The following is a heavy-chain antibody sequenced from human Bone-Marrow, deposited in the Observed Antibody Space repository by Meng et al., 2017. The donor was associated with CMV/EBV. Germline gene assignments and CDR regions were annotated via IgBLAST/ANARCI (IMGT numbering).Heavy chain of an antibody. CDR3: AGLGYCSSTSCHLFNGVGD. Sequence: GESLKISCAASGFTLSNYWMTWVRQAPGMGLEWVVNIKQDGSERYYVDSVRGRFTISRDNAKNSLYLQMNSLRAEDTAVYYCAGLGYCSSTSCHLFNGVGDWGQGTLVTVSS. D-gene: IGHD2-2*01. CDR2: IKQDGSER. CDR1: GFTLSNYW. J-gene: IGHJ4*02. V-gene: IGHV3-7*01.